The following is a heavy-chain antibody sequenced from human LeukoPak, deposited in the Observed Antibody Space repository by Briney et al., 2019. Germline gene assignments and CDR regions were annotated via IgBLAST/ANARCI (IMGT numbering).Heavy chain of an antibody. Sequence: PGGSLRLSCAASGFTFDDYGMSWVRHAPGKGLERVSGINWNGGSTVYADSVKGRFTISRDNAKNSLYLQMNSLRAEDTALYYCAREDCTNGVCSHFDYWGQGTLVTVSS. CDR3: AREDCTNGVCSHFDY. CDR2: INWNGGST. D-gene: IGHD2-8*01. CDR1: GFTFDDYG. J-gene: IGHJ4*02. V-gene: IGHV3-20*04.